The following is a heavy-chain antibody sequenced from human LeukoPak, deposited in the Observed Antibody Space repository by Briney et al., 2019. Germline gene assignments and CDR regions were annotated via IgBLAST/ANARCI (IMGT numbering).Heavy chain of an antibody. J-gene: IGHJ4*02. Sequence: SETLSLTCAVYGGSFSGYYWSWIRQPPGKGLEWIGEVNHSGSNNYNPSLKSRVTISVDTSKNQFSLKLSSVPAADTAVYYCARSLGYSYISARPKPFDYWGQGTLATVSS. CDR2: VNHSGSN. D-gene: IGHD5-18*01. V-gene: IGHV4-34*01. CDR3: ARSLGYSYISARPKPFDY. CDR1: GGSFSGYY.